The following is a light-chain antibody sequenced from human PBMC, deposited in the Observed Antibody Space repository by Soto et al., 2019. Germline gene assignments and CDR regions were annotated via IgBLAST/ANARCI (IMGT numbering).Light chain of an antibody. CDR1: ESLLHRNGKNY. Sequence: DIVMTQSPLSLPVTPGEPASISCRSSESLLHRNGKNYLDWYLQKPGQSPQVLIYLGSNRASGVPDGFSGSGSGTDFTLKISRVEAEDAGVYYCMQALQIPWTFGQGTKVELK. V-gene: IGKV2-28*01. CDR3: MQALQIPWT. CDR2: LGS. J-gene: IGKJ1*01.